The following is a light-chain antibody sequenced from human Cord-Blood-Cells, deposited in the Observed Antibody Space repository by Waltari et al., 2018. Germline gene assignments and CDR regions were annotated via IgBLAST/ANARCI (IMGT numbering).Light chain of an antibody. CDR3: QQYNNWPPMYT. Sequence: EIVMTQSPATLSVSPGESATLSCRASQSVSSNLAWYQQKPGQAPRLLIYCASTRATGIPARFSGSGSGTEFTLTISSLQSEDFAVYYCQQYNNWPPMYTFGQGTKLEIK. CDR2: CAS. V-gene: IGKV3-15*01. CDR1: QSVSSN. J-gene: IGKJ2*01.